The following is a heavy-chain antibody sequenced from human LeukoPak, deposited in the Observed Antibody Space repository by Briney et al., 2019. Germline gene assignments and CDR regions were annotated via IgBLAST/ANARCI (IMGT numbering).Heavy chain of an antibody. V-gene: IGHV4-34*01. CDR2: INHSGST. D-gene: IGHD3-9*01. Sequence: PSETLSLTCAVYGGSFSGYYWSWIRLPPGKGLEWIGEINHSGSTKSNPSLKSRVTISVDTSKNQFSLKLSSVTAADTAVYYCARDDILTGSDYWGQGTLVTVSS. CDR1: GGSFSGYY. CDR3: ARDDILTGSDY. J-gene: IGHJ4*02.